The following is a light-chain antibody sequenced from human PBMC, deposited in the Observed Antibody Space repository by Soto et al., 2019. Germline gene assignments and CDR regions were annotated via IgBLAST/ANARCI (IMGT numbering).Light chain of an antibody. CDR1: SSDVGAYNF. J-gene: IGLJ1*01. CDR2: DVA. V-gene: IGLV2-14*03. CDR3: MSFTSSNTYV. Sequence: QSALTQPASVSGSPGQSITISCTGTSSDVGAYNFVSWYQHYPDKAPKVVIYDVANRPSGVSYRFSASKSGNTASLTISGLQAEDEADYCCMSFTSSNTYVFGTGTKLTVL.